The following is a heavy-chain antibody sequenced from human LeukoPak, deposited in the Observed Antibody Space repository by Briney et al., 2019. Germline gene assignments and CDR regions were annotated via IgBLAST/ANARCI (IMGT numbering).Heavy chain of an antibody. V-gene: IGHV3-23*01. CDR1: GFTFSRYG. D-gene: IGHD3-10*01. CDR3: AREKGITVFRGDPDYSKNLYYYYYMDV. Sequence: GGSLRLSCAASGFTFSRYGMSWVRQAPGKGLEWVSGISGSGGSTYYADSVKGRFTISRDNSKNTLYLQMNSLRAEDTAVYYCAREKGITVFRGDPDYSKNLYYYYYMDVWGRGTTVTISS. J-gene: IGHJ6*03. CDR2: ISGSGGST.